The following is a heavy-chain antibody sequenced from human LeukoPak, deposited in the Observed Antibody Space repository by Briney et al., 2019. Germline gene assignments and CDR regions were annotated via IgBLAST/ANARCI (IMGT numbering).Heavy chain of an antibody. Sequence: GRSLRLSCAASGFTFTNYGMSWVRQAPGKGLEWVSAVSGGGGSTYYADSVKGRFTISRDNSKNTVYLQMNSLRAEDTAVYYCAKEKNSGYYYHFDYWGQGTLVTVSS. D-gene: IGHD3-22*01. J-gene: IGHJ4*02. CDR3: AKEKNSGYYYHFDY. CDR2: VSGGGGST. CDR1: GFTFTNYG. V-gene: IGHV3-23*01.